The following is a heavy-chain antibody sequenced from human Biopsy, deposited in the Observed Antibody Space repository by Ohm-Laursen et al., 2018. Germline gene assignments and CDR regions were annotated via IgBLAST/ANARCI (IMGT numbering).Heavy chain of an antibody. D-gene: IGHD1-26*01. Sequence: SETLSLTCIVSGGSISSYYWSWIRQPSGKGLEWIGYIYYTGSTNYNPSLKSRVTISVDTSMNHLSLRLTSVTAADTAVYYCARHAPSYSGSYWRYFDLWGRGTLVTVSS. J-gene: IGHJ2*01. CDR3: ARHAPSYSGSYWRYFDL. CDR2: IYYTGST. V-gene: IGHV4-59*08. CDR1: GGSISSYY.